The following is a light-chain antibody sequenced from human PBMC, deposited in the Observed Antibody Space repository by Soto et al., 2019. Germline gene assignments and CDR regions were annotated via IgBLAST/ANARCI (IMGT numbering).Light chain of an antibody. J-gene: IGKJ1*01. V-gene: IGKV3-20*01. CDR3: QQYGSSGT. Sequence: IGVSKSAATVSVYQGERATLSCRASQSVSNNYLAWYQQKPGQAPRLLIYGASNRATGIPDRFSGSGSGTDFTLTISRLEPEDFAVYYCQQYGSSGTFGQGTKVDI. CDR2: GAS. CDR1: QSVSNNY.